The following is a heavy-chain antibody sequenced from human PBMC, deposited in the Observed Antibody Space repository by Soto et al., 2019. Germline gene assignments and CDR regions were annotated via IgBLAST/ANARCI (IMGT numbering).Heavy chain of an antibody. Sequence: SATLSLTCAVSGGSISPPAWSCIRQSEDKGLGFLGCINHSGKSNYSPPLRARVNMSGEASKNKFSLKLNSMTAADTAIYYCAIVGGIGWNFDSWGQGILVT. D-gene: IGHD3-16*01. V-gene: IGHV4-59*11. CDR1: GGSISPPA. CDR2: INHSGKS. J-gene: IGHJ4*02. CDR3: AIVGGIGWNFDS.